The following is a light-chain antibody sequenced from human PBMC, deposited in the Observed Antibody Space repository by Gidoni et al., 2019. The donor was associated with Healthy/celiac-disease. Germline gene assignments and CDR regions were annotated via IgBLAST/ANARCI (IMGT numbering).Light chain of an antibody. V-gene: IGLV2-14*01. J-gene: IGLJ1*01. CDR3: SSYTSSSTLEV. Sequence: QSALTQPASVSGSPGQSMTISCTGTSSDVGGYTYVSWYQQHPGKAPKLMIYEVSNRPSGVSNRFSGSKSGNTASLTISGLQAEDEADYYCSSYTSSSTLEVFGTGTKVTVL. CDR2: EVS. CDR1: SSDVGGYTY.